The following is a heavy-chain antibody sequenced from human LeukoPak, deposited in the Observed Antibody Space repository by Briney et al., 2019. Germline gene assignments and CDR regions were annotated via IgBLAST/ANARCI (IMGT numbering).Heavy chain of an antibody. J-gene: IGHJ4*02. V-gene: IGHV1-8*03. CDR3: ARGSQALGYCSSTSCYGGLFDY. D-gene: IGHD2-2*01. CDR2: MNPNIGDT. Sequence: ASVKVSCKASGYTFTSYDINWVRQATGQGLEWMGWMNPNIGDTGYAQKFQGRVTITRNTSISTAYMELSSLRSEDTAVYYCARGSQALGYCSSTSCYGGLFDYWGQGTLVTVSS. CDR1: GYTFTSYD.